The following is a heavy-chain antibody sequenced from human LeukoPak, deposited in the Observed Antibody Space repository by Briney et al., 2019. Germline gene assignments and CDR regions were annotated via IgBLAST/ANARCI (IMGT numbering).Heavy chain of an antibody. CDR3: ARGGGGYCSSTSCYWDI. Sequence: ASVKVSCKASGYTFTGYYMHWVRQAPGQGLEWMGWINPNSGGTNYAQKFQGRVTMTRDTSISTAYMELSRLRSDDTAVYYCARGGGGYCSSTSCYWDIWGQGTMVTVSS. CDR1: GYTFTGYY. V-gene: IGHV1-2*02. CDR2: INPNSGGT. D-gene: IGHD2-2*01. J-gene: IGHJ3*02.